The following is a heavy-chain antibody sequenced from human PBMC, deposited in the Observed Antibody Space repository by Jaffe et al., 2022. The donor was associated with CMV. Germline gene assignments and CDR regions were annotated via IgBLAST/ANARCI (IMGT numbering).Heavy chain of an antibody. CDR1: GFSLSTSGVG. CDR3: VHSQVDSFQQLVYDFQY. CDR2: IYWDDDA. D-gene: IGHD6-13*01. V-gene: IGHV2-5*02. J-gene: IGHJ4*02. Sequence: QITLKESGPTVVQPTQTLTLTCTFSGFSLSTSGVGVGWIRQPPGKALEWLALIYWDDDARYRPSLKRRLSITKDTSENQVVLTMTNVGPADTATYYCVHSQVDSFQQLVYDFQYWGQGTLVTVSS.